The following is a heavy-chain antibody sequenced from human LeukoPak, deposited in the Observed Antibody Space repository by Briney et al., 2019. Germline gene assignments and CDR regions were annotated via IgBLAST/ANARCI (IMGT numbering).Heavy chain of an antibody. D-gene: IGHD6-13*01. Sequence: PGGSLRLSCAASGFTFSSYGMHWVRQAPGKGLEWVAVIWYDGSNKYYAGSVKGRFTISRDNSKNTLYLQMNSLRAEDTAVYYCARDLASGGGIEAAAPYWGQGTLVTVSS. V-gene: IGHV3-33*01. J-gene: IGHJ4*02. CDR2: IWYDGSNK. CDR3: ARDLASGGGIEAAAPY. CDR1: GFTFSSYG.